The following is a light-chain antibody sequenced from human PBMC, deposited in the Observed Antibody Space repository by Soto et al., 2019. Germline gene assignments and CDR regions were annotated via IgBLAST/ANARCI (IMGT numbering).Light chain of an antibody. J-gene: IGKJ4*01. V-gene: IGKV3-20*01. Sequence: EIVLTQSPGTLSLSPGERATLSCRASQSVSSSYLAWYQQKPGQAPRLLMSGASSRATGIPDRVRGDGSGTDFTLTITRLEPEDFAVYYCQQYGSSPLTFGGGTKVDIK. CDR3: QQYGSSPLT. CDR2: GAS. CDR1: QSVSSSY.